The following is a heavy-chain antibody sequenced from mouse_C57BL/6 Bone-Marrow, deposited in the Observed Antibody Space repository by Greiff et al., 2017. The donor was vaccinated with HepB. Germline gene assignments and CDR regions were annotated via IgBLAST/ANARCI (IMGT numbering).Heavy chain of an antibody. D-gene: IGHD2-12*01. CDR3: ARFVLLYNPTGYYYAMDY. CDR1: GYTLTSYW. Sequence: VQLQQPGAELVKPGASVKLSCKASGYTLTSYWMHWVKQRPGQGLEWIGMIHPNSGSTNYNEKFKSKATLTVDKSTSTAYMQLSSLTSDDSAVYYCARFVLLYNPTGYYYAMDYWGQGTTVTVAS. V-gene: IGHV1-64*01. J-gene: IGHJ4*01. CDR2: IHPNSGST.